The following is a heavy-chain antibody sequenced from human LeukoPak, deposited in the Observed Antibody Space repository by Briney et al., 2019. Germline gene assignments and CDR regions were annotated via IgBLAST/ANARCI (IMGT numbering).Heavy chain of an antibody. J-gene: IGHJ6*02. CDR1: GFTFSSYA. CDR2: ISYDGSNK. CDR3: ASPNNYYGMDV. V-gene: IGHV3-30-3*01. Sequence: GRSLRLSCAASGFTFSSYAMHWVRQALGKGLEWVAVISYDGSNKYYADSVKGRFTISRDNSKNTLYLQMNSLRAEDTAVYYCASPNNYYGMDVWGQGTTVTVSS.